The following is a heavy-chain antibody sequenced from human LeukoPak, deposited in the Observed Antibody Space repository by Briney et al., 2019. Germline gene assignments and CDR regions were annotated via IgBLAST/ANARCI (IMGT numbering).Heavy chain of an antibody. V-gene: IGHV1-18*01. CDR2: IGADSGDTHGDT. J-gene: IGHJ2*01. CDR1: GYRLRNHG. Sequence: GASVKVSCKASGYRLRNHGISWVRQAPGQGPEWMGWIGADSGDTHGDTHYAEKWQGRVTMTTDTSTDTAYMDLRSLTSDDTAVYYCARGSSPYNWYFDLWGRGTLVTVSS. CDR3: ARGSSPYNWYFDL. D-gene: IGHD4-11*01.